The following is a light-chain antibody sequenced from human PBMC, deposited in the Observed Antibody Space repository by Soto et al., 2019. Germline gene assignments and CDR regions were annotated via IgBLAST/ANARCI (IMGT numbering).Light chain of an antibody. CDR2: GAS. V-gene: IGKV3D-15*01. CDR1: QSISSH. CDR3: QQYNDWPPWT. Sequence: EIVMTQSPATLSVSPGERATLSCRASQSISSHLVWYQQKPGQAPRLVIYGASTRVTGIPARFSGSGSGTEFTLTSSSVQSEDFAVYYCQQYNDWPPWTFGQGTKVEIK. J-gene: IGKJ1*01.